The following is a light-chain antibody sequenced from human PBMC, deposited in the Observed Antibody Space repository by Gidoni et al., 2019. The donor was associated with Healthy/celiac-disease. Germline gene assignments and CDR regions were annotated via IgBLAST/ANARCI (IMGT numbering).Light chain of an antibody. J-gene: IGKJ4*01. CDR3: QQRSNWPRGLT. CDR1: QSVSSY. CDR2: DAS. Sequence: EIVLTQSPATLSLSPGERATLSCRASQSVSSYLAWYQQKPGQAPRLLIYDASNRATGIPARLSGSGSGTDFTLTISSLAPEDFAVYYCQQRSNWPRGLTFGGGTKVEIK. V-gene: IGKV3-11*01.